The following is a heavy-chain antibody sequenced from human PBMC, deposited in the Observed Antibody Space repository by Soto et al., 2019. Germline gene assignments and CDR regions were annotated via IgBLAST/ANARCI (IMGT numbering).Heavy chain of an antibody. CDR1: GLTVSSNY. Sequence: EVQLVESGGGLVQPGGSLRLSCAASGLTVSSNYMSWVRQAPGKGLEWVSVIYGGGDTYYADSVQGRFTISRDISKNPLYPQMNSLRGDDPAVYYCAAPDTSSWYMGFDYWGQGTLVTVSS. D-gene: IGHD6-13*01. J-gene: IGHJ4*02. V-gene: IGHV3-66*01. CDR3: AAPDTSSWYMGFDY. CDR2: IYGGGDT.